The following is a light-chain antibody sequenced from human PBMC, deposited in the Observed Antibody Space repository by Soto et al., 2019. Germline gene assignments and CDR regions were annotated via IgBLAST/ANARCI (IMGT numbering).Light chain of an antibody. Sequence: QPVLTQPPSASGTPGQRVTISCSGSSSNIGSNTVNWYQQLPGTAPKLLIYSNNQRPSGVPDRFSGSKSGTSASLAISGLRSEDEADYYCAAWDDSLSGRVFGGGTQLTVL. CDR2: SNN. CDR1: SSNIGSNT. CDR3: AAWDDSLSGRV. V-gene: IGLV1-44*01. J-gene: IGLJ3*02.